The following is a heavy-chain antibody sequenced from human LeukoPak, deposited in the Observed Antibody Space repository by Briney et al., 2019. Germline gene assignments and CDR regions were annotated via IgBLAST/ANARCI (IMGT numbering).Heavy chain of an antibody. J-gene: IGHJ4*02. CDR1: GGSFSGYY. Sequence: SETLSLTCAVYGGSFSGYYWSWIRQPPGKGLEWIGEINHSGSTNYNPSLKSRVTISVDTSKNQFSLKLSSVTAADTAVYYCARDLGDYWGQGTLVTVSS. D-gene: IGHD3-3*01. CDR3: ARDLGDY. V-gene: IGHV4-34*01. CDR2: INHSGST.